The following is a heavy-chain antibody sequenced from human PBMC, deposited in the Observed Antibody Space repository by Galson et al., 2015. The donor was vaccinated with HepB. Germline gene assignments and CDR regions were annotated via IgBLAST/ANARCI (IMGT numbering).Heavy chain of an antibody. CDR2: TYYRSKWHN. V-gene: IGHV6-1*01. CDR1: EDSVSSDSAT. CDR3: ARVPLLFVDAVGYDAFDI. J-gene: IGHJ3*02. D-gene: IGHD3-22*01. Sequence: CAISEDSVSSDSATWNWIRQSPSRGLEWLGRTYYRSKWHNDYALSVKGRISINADTSKNQVSLQLNSVSPEDTAVYYCARVPLLFVDAVGYDAFDIWGQGTLVTVSS.